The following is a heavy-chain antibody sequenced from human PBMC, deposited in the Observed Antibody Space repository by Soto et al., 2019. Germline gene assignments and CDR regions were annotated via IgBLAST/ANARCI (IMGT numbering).Heavy chain of an antibody. CDR3: ARRYGYCFDY. J-gene: IGHJ4*02. CDR2: IYYSGST. Sequence: SETLSLTCTVPGRSISSGGYYWSWIRQHPGKGLEWIGYIYYSGSTYHNPSLKSRVTISVDTSKNQFSLKLSSVTAADTAVYYCARRYGYCFDYWGQGTLVTVSS. CDR1: GRSISSGGYY. V-gene: IGHV4-31*03. D-gene: IGHD2-2*03.